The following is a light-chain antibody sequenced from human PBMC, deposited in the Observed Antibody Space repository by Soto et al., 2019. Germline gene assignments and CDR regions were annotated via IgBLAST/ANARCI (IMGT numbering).Light chain of an antibody. CDR1: QSVTSGY. CDR3: QQYGSSPRT. Sequence: ERLLPTSPGTLSFAPGARSTTPVPGSQSVTSGYLAWYQQRAGQAHRLLIYHASARVTGIPDRFSGSGSGTDFTLTISRLEPEDFAVYYCQQYGSSPRTFGRGTKVDI. J-gene: IGKJ1*01. CDR2: HAS. V-gene: IGKV3-20*01.